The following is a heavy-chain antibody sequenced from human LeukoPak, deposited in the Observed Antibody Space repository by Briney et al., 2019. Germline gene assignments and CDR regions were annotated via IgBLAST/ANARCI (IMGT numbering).Heavy chain of an antibody. Sequence: GGSLRLSCAASGFTFGDYAMHWVRQAPGKGLEWVSGICWNSGSIGYADSVKGRFTISRDNAKNSLYLQMNSLRAEDTALYYCEKDPFTTVTNPWGQGTLVTVSS. V-gene: IGHV3-9*01. CDR2: ICWNSGSI. J-gene: IGHJ5*02. CDR3: EKDPFTTVTNP. D-gene: IGHD4-17*01. CDR1: GFTFGDYA.